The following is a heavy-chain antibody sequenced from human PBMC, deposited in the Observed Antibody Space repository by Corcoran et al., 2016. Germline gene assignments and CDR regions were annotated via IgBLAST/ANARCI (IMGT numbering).Heavy chain of an antibody. D-gene: IGHD7-27*01. V-gene: IGHV3-7*01. Sequence: EVQLEESGGGLVQPGESLRLSCAASGFTFSTSSMVWVRQAPGKGLEWVATINQDGSAKNYVDSVKGRFTISKDNAKNSLYLHMNSLRVEDTAVYYCVTSGVWGQGTLVTVSS. CDR1: GFTFSTSS. J-gene: IGHJ4*02. CDR3: VTSGV. CDR2: INQDGSAK.